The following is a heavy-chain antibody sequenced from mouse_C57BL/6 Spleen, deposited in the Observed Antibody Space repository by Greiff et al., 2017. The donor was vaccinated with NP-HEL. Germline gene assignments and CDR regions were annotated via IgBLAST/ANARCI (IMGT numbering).Heavy chain of an antibody. CDR1: GYTFTSYW. J-gene: IGHJ3*01. V-gene: IGHV1-72*01. CDR2: IDPNSGGT. D-gene: IGHD1-2*01. Sequence: VQLQQSGAELVKPGASVQLSCKASGYTFTSYWMHWVKQRPGRGLEWIGRIDPNSGGTKYNEKFKSKATLTVDKPSSTAYMQLSSLTSEDSAVYYCARGDSHYDGPSWCAYWGQGTLVTVSA. CDR3: ARGDSHYDGPSWCAY.